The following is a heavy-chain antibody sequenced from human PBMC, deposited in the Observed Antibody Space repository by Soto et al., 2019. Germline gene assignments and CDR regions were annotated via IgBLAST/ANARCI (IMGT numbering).Heavy chain of an antibody. D-gene: IGHD3-10*01. V-gene: IGHV1-69*13. CDR3: AREMVRGGYYYYGMDV. J-gene: IGHJ6*02. Sequence: SVNVSCKASGGTFRSYSIIWVRQAPGQGLECMGGIIPIFGTANYAQKFQGRVTITADESTSTAYMELSSLRSEDTAVYYCAREMVRGGYYYYGMDVWGQGTTVTVSS. CDR1: GGTFRSYS. CDR2: IIPIFGTA.